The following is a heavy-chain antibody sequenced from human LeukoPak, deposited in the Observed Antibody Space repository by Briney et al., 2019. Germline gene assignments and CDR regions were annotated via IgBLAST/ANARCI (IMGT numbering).Heavy chain of an antibody. V-gene: IGHV1-2*02. CDR1: GYTFTGYY. D-gene: IGHD6-19*01. CDR2: INPNSGGT. CDR3: ARAQQWLVPYYGMDV. Sequence: VSVKVSCKASGYTFTGYYMHWVRQAPGQGLEWMGWINPNSGGTNYAQKFQGRVTMTRDTSISTAYMELSRLRSDDTAVYYCARAQQWLVPYYGMDVWGQGTTVTVSS. J-gene: IGHJ6*02.